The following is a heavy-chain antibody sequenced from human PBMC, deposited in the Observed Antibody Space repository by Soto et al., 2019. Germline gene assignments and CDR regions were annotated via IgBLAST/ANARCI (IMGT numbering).Heavy chain of an antibody. CDR2: IWYDGSNK. CDR3: ASADDSSGYYSYFDH. J-gene: IGHJ4*02. CDR1: GFTFSSYG. Sequence: PGGSLRLSCAASGFTFSSYGMHWVRQAPGKGLEWVAVIWYDGSNKYYADSVKGRFTISRDNSKNTLYLQMNSLRAEDTAVYYCASADDSSGYYSYFDHCVQGPLVTVYS. D-gene: IGHD3-22*01. V-gene: IGHV3-33*01.